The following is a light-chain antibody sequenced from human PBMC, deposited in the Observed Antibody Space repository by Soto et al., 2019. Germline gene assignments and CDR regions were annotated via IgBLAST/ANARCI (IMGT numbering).Light chain of an antibody. CDR3: LQASTFPRT. J-gene: IGKJ1*01. V-gene: IGKV1-12*01. CDR1: RDIGDR. CDR2: TAS. Sequence: DIQMTPSPPSVSASVVDRVTITCRASRDIGDRVAWFSHKPGKAPQLLIQTASTLVRETPSRFSGSGSGTDFLLTINNLQPEDFATYYCLQASTFPRTFGQGTKVDI.